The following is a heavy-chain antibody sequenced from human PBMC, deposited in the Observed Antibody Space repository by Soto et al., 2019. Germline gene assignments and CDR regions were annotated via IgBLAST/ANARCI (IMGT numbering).Heavy chain of an antibody. D-gene: IGHD4-17*01. CDR2: INPNSGGT. V-gene: IGHV1-2*06. J-gene: IGHJ4*02. CDR1: GYIFTDYY. CDR3: ARGYDYGDYVGN. Sequence: ASVKVSCKASGYIFTDYYMHWVRQAPGQELGWMGRINPNSGGTNYAQKFQGRVTMTRDTSISTAYTELSSLRSEDTAVYYCARGYDYGDYVGNWGQGTLVTVSS.